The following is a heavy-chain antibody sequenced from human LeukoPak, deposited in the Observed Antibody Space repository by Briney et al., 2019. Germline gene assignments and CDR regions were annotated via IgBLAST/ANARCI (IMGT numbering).Heavy chain of an antibody. J-gene: IGHJ6*02. CDR2: IYPGDSDT. CDR1: GYSFTSYW. Sequence: GESLKISCQGSGYSFTSYWIGWVRQMPGKGLEWMGIIYPGDSDTRYSPSFQGQVTISADKSISTAYLQWSSLKASDTAMYYCARQEIQPWSERGIFDYYYGMDVWGQGTTVTVSS. V-gene: IGHV5-51*01. CDR3: ARQEIQPWSERGIFDYYYGMDV. D-gene: IGHD5-18*01.